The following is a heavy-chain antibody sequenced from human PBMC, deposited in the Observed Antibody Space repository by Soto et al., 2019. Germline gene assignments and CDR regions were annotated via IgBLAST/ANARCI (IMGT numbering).Heavy chain of an antibody. CDR1: GGTFSSYA. CDR3: AKDPYSSSAFFDY. J-gene: IGHJ4*02. CDR2: IIPIFGTA. V-gene: IGHV1-69*13. Sequence: SVKVSCKASGGTFSSYAISWVRQATGQGLEWMGGIIPIFGTANYAQKFQGRVTITADESTRTAYMELRSLRSEDTAVYYCAKDPYSSSAFFDYWGQGTLVTVSS. D-gene: IGHD6-6*01.